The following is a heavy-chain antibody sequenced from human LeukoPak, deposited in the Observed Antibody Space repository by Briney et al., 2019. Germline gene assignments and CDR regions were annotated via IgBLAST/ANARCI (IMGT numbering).Heavy chain of an antibody. D-gene: IGHD4/OR15-4a*01. J-gene: IGHJ3*02. CDR1: GFTFSSYW. CDR2: INQGESAK. CDR3: AKVSLNMVNDAFDI. V-gene: IGHV3-7*01. Sequence: PGGSLRLSCAASGFTFSSYWMSWVRQAPGKGLEWVASINQGESAKYYVDSVKGRFTISRDNSKNTLYLQMNGLRAEDTAMYYCAKVSLNMVNDAFDIWGQGTMVSVSS.